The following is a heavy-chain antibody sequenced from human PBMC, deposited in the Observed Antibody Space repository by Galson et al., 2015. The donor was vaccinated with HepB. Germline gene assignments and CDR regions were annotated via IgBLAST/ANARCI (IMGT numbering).Heavy chain of an antibody. CDR2: IYSGGST. D-gene: IGHD3-22*01. CDR1: GFTVSSNY. CDR3: ARYLRDYYDSSGYSYYYYYMDV. Sequence: SLRLSCAASGFTVSSNYMSWVRQAPGKGLEWVSVIYSGGSTYYADSVKGRFTISRDNSKNTLYLQMNSLRAEDTAVYYCARYLRDYYDSSGYSYYYYYMDVWGKGTTVTVSS. V-gene: IGHV3-66*01. J-gene: IGHJ6*03.